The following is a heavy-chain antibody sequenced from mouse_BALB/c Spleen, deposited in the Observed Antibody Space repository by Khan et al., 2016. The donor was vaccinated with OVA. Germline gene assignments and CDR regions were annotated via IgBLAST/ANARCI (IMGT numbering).Heavy chain of an antibody. J-gene: IGHJ2*03. CDR2: IWAAGST. D-gene: IGHD1-3*01. CDR3: ARLEDI. CDR1: GFSLTSYG. Sequence: QVQLKESGPGLVAPSQSLSITCTVSGFSLTSYGVHWVRPPPGKVLEWLGVIWAAGSTNYNSALISRVSISKDNAKIQVYVKMISLQTDDTAMYYCARLEDIWGLGTSLTVCS. V-gene: IGHV2-9*02.